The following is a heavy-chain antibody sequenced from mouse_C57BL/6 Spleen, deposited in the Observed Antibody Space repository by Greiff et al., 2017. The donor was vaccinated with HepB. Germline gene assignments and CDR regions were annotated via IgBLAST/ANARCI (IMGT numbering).Heavy chain of an antibody. D-gene: IGHD1-1*01. CDR1: GYTFTSYW. Sequence: QVQLQQPGAELVRPGSSVKLSCKASGYTFTSYWMHWVKQRPIQGLEWIGNIDPSDSETHYNQKFKDKATLTVDKSTSTAYMQLSSLTSEDSAVYYCARRYGSIYFDYWGQGTTLTVSS. CDR2: IDPSDSET. CDR3: ARRYGSIYFDY. J-gene: IGHJ2*01. V-gene: IGHV1-52*01.